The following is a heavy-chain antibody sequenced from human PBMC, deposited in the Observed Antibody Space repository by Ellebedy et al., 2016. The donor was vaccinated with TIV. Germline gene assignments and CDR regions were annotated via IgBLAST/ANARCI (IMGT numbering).Heavy chain of an antibody. CDR1: GFTFSSYA. J-gene: IGHJ6*02. CDR3: AGTSGAAAGYYYYYGMDV. CDR2: ISGSGGST. D-gene: IGHD6-13*01. Sequence: GESLKISCAASGFTFSSYAMSWVRQAPGKGLEWVSAISGSGGSTYYADSVKGRFTISRDNSKNTLYLQMNSLRAEDTAVYYCAGTSGAAAGYYYYYGMDVWGQGTTVTVPS. V-gene: IGHV3-23*01.